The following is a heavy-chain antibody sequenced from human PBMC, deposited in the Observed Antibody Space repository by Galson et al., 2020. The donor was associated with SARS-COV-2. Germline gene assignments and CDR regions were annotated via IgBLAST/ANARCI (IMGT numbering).Heavy chain of an antibody. Sequence: GGSLRLSCAASGFTFSSYGMHWVRQAPGKGLEWVAVIWYDGSNKYYADSVKGRFTISRDNSKNTLYLQMNSLRAEDTAVYYCARDKGVGGYYFSYWGQGTLVTVSS. CDR2: IWYDGSNK. J-gene: IGHJ4*02. V-gene: IGHV3-33*01. CDR1: GFTFSSYG. D-gene: IGHD3-22*01. CDR3: ARDKGVGGYYFSY.